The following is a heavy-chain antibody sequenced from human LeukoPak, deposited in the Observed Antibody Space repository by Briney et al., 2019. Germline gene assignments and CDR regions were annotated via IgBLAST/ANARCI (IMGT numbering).Heavy chain of an antibody. Sequence: QPGGSLRLSCAASGFTFSNYWMNWVRQAPGKGLEWVANIKQDGTEKYYVDSVEGRFTISRDNAENSLNLQMNSLRAEDTAVYYCARGMTVAANWFDPWGQGTLVTVSS. J-gene: IGHJ5*02. CDR1: GFTFSNYW. CDR3: ARGMTVAANWFDP. CDR2: IKQDGTEK. V-gene: IGHV3-7*05. D-gene: IGHD6-19*01.